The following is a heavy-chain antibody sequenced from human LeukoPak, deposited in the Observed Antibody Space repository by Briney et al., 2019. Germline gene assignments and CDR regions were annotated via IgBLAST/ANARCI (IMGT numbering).Heavy chain of an antibody. J-gene: IGHJ6*03. CDR3: ARGLFWSSSWYWGVYYYMDV. CDR2: ISSSSSTV. V-gene: IGHV3-48*01. CDR1: GFTFSSYS. D-gene: IGHD6-13*01. Sequence: PGGSLRPSCAASGFTFSSYSMNWVRQAPGKGLEWVSYISSSSSTVYYADSVKGRFTIPRDNAKNSLYLQMNSLRAEDTAVYYCARGLFWSSSWYWGVYYYMDVWGKGTTVTVSS.